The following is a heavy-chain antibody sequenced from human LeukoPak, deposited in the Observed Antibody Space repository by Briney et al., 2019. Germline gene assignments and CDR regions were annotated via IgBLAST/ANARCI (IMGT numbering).Heavy chain of an antibody. Sequence: SQTLSLTCAISGDSVSSNSAAWNWIRQSLSRGLEWLGRTYYRSKWYNDYAVSVKSRITINPDTSKNQFSLQLNSVTPEDTAVYYCARGAYSSGWLNFDYWGQGTLVTVSS. CDR1: GDSVSSNSAA. CDR2: TYYRSKWYN. V-gene: IGHV6-1*01. CDR3: ARGAYSSGWLNFDY. D-gene: IGHD6-19*01. J-gene: IGHJ4*02.